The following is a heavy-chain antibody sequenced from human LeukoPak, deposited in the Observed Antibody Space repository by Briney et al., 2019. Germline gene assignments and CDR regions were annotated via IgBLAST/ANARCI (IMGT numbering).Heavy chain of an antibody. Sequence: SETLSLTCTVSSGSITNDYWTWIRQHPGKGLEWIGYIYYSGSTYYNPSLKSRVTISVDTSKNQFSLKLSSVTAADTAVYYCARDSGSYYFDYWGQGTLVTVSS. V-gene: IGHV4-31*03. D-gene: IGHD1-26*01. CDR2: IYYSGST. CDR3: ARDSGSYYFDY. CDR1: SGSITNDY. J-gene: IGHJ4*02.